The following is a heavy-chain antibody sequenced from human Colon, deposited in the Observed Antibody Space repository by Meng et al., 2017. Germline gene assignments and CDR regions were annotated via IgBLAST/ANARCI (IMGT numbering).Heavy chain of an antibody. Sequence: GGSLRLSCAASGFTFSSDWMTWVRQAPGKGLEWVANIKQDTSEKYYVDAVKGQFTVTRDNANTSLYLQMNSLRVEDTAVYYCARSVQGADYFDYWGQGTLVTVSS. D-gene: IGHD1-1*01. CDR1: GFTFSSDW. J-gene: IGHJ4*02. CDR3: ARSVQGADYFDY. V-gene: IGHV3-7*01. CDR2: IKQDTSEK.